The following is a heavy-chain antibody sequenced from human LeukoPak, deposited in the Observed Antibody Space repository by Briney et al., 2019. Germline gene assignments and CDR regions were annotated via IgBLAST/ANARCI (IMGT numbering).Heavy chain of an antibody. CDR2: IYYSGST. D-gene: IGHD6-19*01. Sequence: SETLSLTCTVSGGSISSYYWSWIRQPPGKGLEWIGYIYYSGSTNYNPSLKSRVTISVDTSKNQFSLKLSSVTAADTAVYYCARAESSSGWYYFDYWGQGTLVTVSS. CDR1: GGSISSYY. J-gene: IGHJ4*02. V-gene: IGHV4-59*01. CDR3: ARAESSSGWYYFDY.